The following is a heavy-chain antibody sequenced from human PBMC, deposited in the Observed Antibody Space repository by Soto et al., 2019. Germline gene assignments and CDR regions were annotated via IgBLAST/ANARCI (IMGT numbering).Heavy chain of an antibody. CDR3: AREYQLLHDAFHI. V-gene: IGHV1-8*01. CDR1: GYTFTSYD. J-gene: IGHJ3*02. Sequence: ASVKVSCKASGYTFTSYDINWVRQATGQGLEWMGWMNPNSGNTGYAQKFQGRVTMTRNTSISTAYMELSSLRSEDTAVYYWAREYQLLHDAFHIWCQGTMVTVAS. CDR2: MNPNSGNT. D-gene: IGHD2-2*01.